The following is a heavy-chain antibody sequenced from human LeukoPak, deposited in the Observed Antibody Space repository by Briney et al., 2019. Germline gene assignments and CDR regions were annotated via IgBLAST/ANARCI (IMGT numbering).Heavy chain of an antibody. CDR3: ARGGSGSYYGFDY. J-gene: IGHJ4*02. Sequence: SVKVSCKASGGTFSSYAISWVRQAPGQGLEWMGGIIPIFGTANYAQKFQGRVTITTDESTSTAYMELSSLRSEDTAVYYCARGGSGSYYGFDYWGQGTLVTVSS. D-gene: IGHD1-26*01. CDR1: GGTFSSYA. V-gene: IGHV1-69*05. CDR2: IIPIFGTA.